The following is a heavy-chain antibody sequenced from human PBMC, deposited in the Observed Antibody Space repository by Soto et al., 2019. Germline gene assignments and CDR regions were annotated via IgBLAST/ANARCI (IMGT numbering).Heavy chain of an antibody. V-gene: IGHV3-21*01. Sequence: KPGGSLRLSCAASGFTFSSYSMNWVRQAPGKGLEWVSSISSSSSYIYYADSVKGRFTISRDNAKNSLYLQMNSLRAEDTAVYYCARGGENYYYYGMDVWGEGTTVTVSS. CDR3: ARGGENYYYYGMDV. CDR2: ISSSSSYI. D-gene: IGHD3-16*01. CDR1: GFTFSSYS. J-gene: IGHJ6*04.